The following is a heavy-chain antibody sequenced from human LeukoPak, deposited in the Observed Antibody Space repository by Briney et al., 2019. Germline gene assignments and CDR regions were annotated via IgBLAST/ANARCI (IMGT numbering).Heavy chain of an antibody. V-gene: IGHV1-18*01. CDR2: ISAYNGNT. Sequence: ASVKVSCKASGYTFTSYGISWVRQAPGQGLEWMGWISAYNGNTNYAQKLQGRVTMTTDTSTSTAYMELRSLRSDDTAVYYCARAPVYTVTTNYYYYMDVWGKGTTVTVSS. D-gene: IGHD4-11*01. CDR1: GYTFTSYG. J-gene: IGHJ6*03. CDR3: ARAPVYTVTTNYYYYMDV.